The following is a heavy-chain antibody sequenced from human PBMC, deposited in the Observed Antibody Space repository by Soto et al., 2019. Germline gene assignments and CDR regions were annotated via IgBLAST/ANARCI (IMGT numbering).Heavy chain of an antibody. CDR2: ISGSDGKT. D-gene: IGHD3-3*01. V-gene: IGHV3-23*01. CDR3: ARWSYLDY. Sequence: GGFLRLSCAASGFSFGSYALSWVRQAPGKGLEWVSTISGSDGKTFYADSVKGRFSISRDTSQSTLYLQMNSLRADDTAMYYCARWSYLDYWGQGTRVTVSS. J-gene: IGHJ4*02. CDR1: GFSFGSYA.